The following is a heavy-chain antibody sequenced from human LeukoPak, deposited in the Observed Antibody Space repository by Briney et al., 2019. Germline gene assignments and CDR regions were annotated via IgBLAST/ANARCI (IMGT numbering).Heavy chain of an antibody. Sequence: SETLSLTCTVSGGSISSYYWSWIRQPPGQGLEWIGRIYTSGSTNYNPSLKSRVTMSVDTSKNQFSLKLSSVTAADTAVYYCARDVAMVRGVDAFDIWGQGTMVTVSS. V-gene: IGHV4-4*07. CDR3: ARDVAMVRGVDAFDI. CDR2: IYTSGST. J-gene: IGHJ3*02. CDR1: GGSISSYY. D-gene: IGHD3-10*01.